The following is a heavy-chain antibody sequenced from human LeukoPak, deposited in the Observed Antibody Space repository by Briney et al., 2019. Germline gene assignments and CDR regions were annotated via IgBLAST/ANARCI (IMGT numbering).Heavy chain of an antibody. V-gene: IGHV3-74*01. CDR2: INSDGSST. CDR1: GFTFSSYW. Sequence: GGSLRLSCAASGFTFSSYWMHWVRQAPGKGLVWVSRINSDGSSTSYADSVKGRFTISRDNAKNTLYLQMNSLRAEETAEYYCARGGHSAVAGTTGLDAFDIWGQGTMVTVSS. D-gene: IGHD6-19*01. CDR3: ARGGHSAVAGTTGLDAFDI. J-gene: IGHJ3*02.